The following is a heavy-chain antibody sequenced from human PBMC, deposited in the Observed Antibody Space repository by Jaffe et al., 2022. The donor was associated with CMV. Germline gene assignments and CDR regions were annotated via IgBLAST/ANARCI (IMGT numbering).Heavy chain of an antibody. CDR2: ISWDGVST. D-gene: IGHD1-26*01. Sequence: EVQLVESGGVVVQPGGSLRLSCAASGFTFDDYTMHWVRQAPGKGLEWVSLISWDGVSTYYADSVKGRFTISRDNSKNSLYLQMNSLRVEDTALYYCAKDLRAGAKGSYYGMDVWGQGTTVTVSS. V-gene: IGHV3-43*01. J-gene: IGHJ6*02. CDR1: GFTFDDYT. CDR3: AKDLRAGAKGSYYGMDV.